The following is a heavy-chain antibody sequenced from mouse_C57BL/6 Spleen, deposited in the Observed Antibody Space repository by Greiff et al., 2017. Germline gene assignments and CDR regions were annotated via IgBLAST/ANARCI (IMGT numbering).Heavy chain of an antibody. D-gene: IGHD2-4*01. CDR1: GYTFTSSW. V-gene: IGHV1-52*01. J-gene: IGHJ3*01. CDR3: ARPDDDDVGFAY. CDR2: IDPSDSET. Sequence: VQLQQPGPELVRPGSSVKLSCKASGYTFTSSWMHWVKQRPIQGLEWIGHIDPSDSETHYNRKFKGKATLTVDKSSSTAYMQLSSLTSAESAVYYCARPDDDDVGFAYWGQGTRVTVS.